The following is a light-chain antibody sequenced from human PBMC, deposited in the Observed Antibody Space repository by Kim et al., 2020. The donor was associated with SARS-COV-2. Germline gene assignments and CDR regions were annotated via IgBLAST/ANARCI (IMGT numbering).Light chain of an antibody. J-gene: IGKJ1*01. V-gene: IGKV1-5*03. CDR3: QQYNALWT. CDR2: KAS. Sequence: DIQMTQSPSTLSASVGDRVTITCRASQSISSWLAWYHQKPGKAPKLLIYKASSLESGVPSRFSGSGSGTEFTLTISSLQPDDFATYYCQQYNALWTFGQGTKVDIK. CDR1: QSISSW.